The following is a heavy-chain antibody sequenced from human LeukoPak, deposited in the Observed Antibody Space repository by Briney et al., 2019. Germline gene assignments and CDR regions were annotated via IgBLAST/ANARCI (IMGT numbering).Heavy chain of an antibody. V-gene: IGHV3-23*01. Sequence: GGSLRLSCAASGFTFSSYAMSWVRQAPGKGLEWVSAISGSGGSTYYADSVKGRFTISRDNSKNTLYLQMNSLRAEDTAVYYCAKDPSCSGGSCYSRYFQHWGQGTLVTVSS. CDR1: GFTFSSYA. CDR2: ISGSGGST. J-gene: IGHJ1*01. D-gene: IGHD2-15*01. CDR3: AKDPSCSGGSCYSRYFQH.